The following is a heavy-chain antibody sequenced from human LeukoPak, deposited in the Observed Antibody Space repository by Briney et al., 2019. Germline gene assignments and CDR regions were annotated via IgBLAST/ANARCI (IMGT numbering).Heavy chain of an antibody. V-gene: IGHV4-39*07. CDR1: GGSISSNSYY. J-gene: IGHJ3*02. Sequence: SETLSLTRTVSGGSISSNSYYWGWIRQPPGKGLEWIGSTYYSGSTYYNPSLKSRVTISVDTSKNQFSLKLSSVTAADTAVYYCARARNHQNWAIFGVVRAFDIWGQGTMVTVSS. CDR2: TYYSGST. CDR3: ARARNHQNWAIFGVVRAFDI. D-gene: IGHD3-3*01.